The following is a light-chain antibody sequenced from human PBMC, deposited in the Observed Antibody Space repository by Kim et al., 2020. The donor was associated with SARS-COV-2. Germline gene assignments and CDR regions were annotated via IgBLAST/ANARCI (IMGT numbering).Light chain of an antibody. V-gene: IGLV2-11*03. Sequence: GQSDIIACTGISSDGSSYNHGSWYQKHPYKAPKIMIYDVNQRPTGVSDRFSGSKAGNTASLSISGLQAEDEGDYYCCSYAGSDTWVFGRGTQLTVL. CDR3: CSYAGSDTWV. CDR2: DVN. CDR1: SSDGSSYNH. J-gene: IGLJ3*02.